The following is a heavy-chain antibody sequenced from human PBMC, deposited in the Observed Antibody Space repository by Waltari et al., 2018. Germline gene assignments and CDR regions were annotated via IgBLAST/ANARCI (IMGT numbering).Heavy chain of an antibody. J-gene: IGHJ6*02. D-gene: IGHD2-15*01. CDR2: IYTSGRT. CDR1: GGSIDGGSYY. Sequence: QVQLQESGPGLLKPSQTLSLTCTVSGGSIDGGSYYWPWVRQPAGKGLEWIGHIYTSGRTNYNPSLKSRVTISLDTAKNQFSLKLSSVTAADTAVYYCASRLGYCSGGSCYGMDVWGQGTTVTVSS. V-gene: IGHV4-61*09. CDR3: ASRLGYCSGGSCYGMDV.